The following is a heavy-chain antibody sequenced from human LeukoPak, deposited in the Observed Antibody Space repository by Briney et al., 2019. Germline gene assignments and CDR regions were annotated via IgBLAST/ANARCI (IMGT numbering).Heavy chain of an antibody. D-gene: IGHD3-9*01. Sequence: GGSLRLSCAASGFTFSSYAMSWVRQAPGKGLEWVSAISGSGGSTYYADSVEGRFTISRDNSKNTLYLQMNSLRAEDTAIYYCADGRRDDILTFFDYWGQGTLVTVSS. CDR3: ADGRRDDILTFFDY. J-gene: IGHJ4*02. V-gene: IGHV3-23*01. CDR2: ISGSGGST. CDR1: GFTFSSYA.